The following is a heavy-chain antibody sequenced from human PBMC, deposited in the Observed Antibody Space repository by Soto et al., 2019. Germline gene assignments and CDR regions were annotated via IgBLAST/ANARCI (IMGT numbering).Heavy chain of an antibody. J-gene: IGHJ4*02. CDR2: ISAHNGNT. V-gene: IGHV1-18*01. Sequence: QVHLVQSGAEVKKPGASVKVSCKASGYTFTSYGITWVRQAPGQGLEWMGWISAHNGNTDYAQKLQGRVSVTRDTSTSTAYMELRSLRSDDTAVDYCARGRCGDYWGQGALVTVSS. CDR3: ARGRCGDY. CDR1: GYTFTSYG.